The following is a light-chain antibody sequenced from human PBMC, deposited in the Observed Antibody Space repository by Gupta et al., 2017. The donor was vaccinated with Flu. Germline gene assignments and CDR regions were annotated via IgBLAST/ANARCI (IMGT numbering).Light chain of an antibody. CDR3: TSYTSSSTWV. J-gene: IGLJ3*02. CDR2: DVS. V-gene: IGLV2-14*04. CDR1: SSDVGGYNY. Sequence: SITISSTGTSSDVGGYNYVSWYQQHPGKAHKLMIYDVSKRPAGVSNRFSGSKSGNTASLTISGLQEEDEADYYCTSYTSSSTWVFGGGTKLTVL.